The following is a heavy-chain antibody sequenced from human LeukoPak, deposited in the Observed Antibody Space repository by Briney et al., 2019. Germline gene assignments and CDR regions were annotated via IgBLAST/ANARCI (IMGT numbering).Heavy chain of an antibody. J-gene: IGHJ4*02. Sequence: GGSLRLSCAASGFTFSSYAMHWVRQAPGKGLEWVAVISYDGSNKYYADSVKGRFTISRDNSKNTLYLQMNSLRAEDTAVYYCARVRLLWSKYFDYWGQGTLVTVSS. CDR3: ARVRLLWSKYFDY. D-gene: IGHD2-21*02. V-gene: IGHV3-30-3*01. CDR1: GFTFSSYA. CDR2: ISYDGSNK.